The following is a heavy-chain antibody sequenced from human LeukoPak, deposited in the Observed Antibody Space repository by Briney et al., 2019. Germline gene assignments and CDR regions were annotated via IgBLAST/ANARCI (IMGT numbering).Heavy chain of an antibody. D-gene: IGHD2-2*02. V-gene: IGHV4-39*01. CDR1: GGSISSSSYY. Sequence: PSETLSLTCTVSGGSISSSSYYWGWIRQPPGKGLEWIGSIYYSGSTYYNPSLKSRVTISVDTSKNQFSLKLSSVTAADTAVYCCASQTCRSTSCYKGGWFDPWGQGTLVTVSS. J-gene: IGHJ5*02. CDR2: IYYSGST. CDR3: ASQTCRSTSCYKGGWFDP.